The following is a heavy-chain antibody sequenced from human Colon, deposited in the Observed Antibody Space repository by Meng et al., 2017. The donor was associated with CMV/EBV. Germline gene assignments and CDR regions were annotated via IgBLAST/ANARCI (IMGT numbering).Heavy chain of an antibody. V-gene: IGHV4-39*01. J-gene: IGHJ4*02. CDR3: ESIRYFDWLLDDY. D-gene: IGHD3-9*01. CDR1: DSTNSRNKYY. CDR2: IYYNEGT. Sequence: TGSDSTNSRNKYYGGWIRQRPGRRMGWIDNIYYNEGTSYNPTLKSRITISVDTSKNQFSLNLSSVNAADTAVYYCESIRYFDWLLDDYWGQGTLVTVSS.